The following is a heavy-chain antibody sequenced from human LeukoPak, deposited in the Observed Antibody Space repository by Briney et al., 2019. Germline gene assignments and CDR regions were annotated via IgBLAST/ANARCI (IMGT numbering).Heavy chain of an antibody. D-gene: IGHD1-1*01. V-gene: IGHV3-43*01. CDR2: ISWDGGST. Sequence: GGSLRLSCAASGFTFDDYTMHWVRHAPGKGLEWVSLISWDGGSTYYADSVKGRFTISRDNSRNTVYLQLNNLRVEDTAVYYCAKTSWVSNADAVLWGQGTLVTVSS. CDR1: GFTFDDYT. CDR3: AKTSWVSNADAVL. J-gene: IGHJ4*02.